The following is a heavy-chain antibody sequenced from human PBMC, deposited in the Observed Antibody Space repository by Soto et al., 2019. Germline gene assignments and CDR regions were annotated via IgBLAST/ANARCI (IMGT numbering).Heavy chain of an antibody. Sequence: QVQLVESGGGVVQPGRSLRLSCAASGFTFSSYGMHWVRQAPGKGLEWVAVIWYDGSNKYYADSVKGRFTISRDNSKNPLYLQMNSLRAEDTAVYYCARGEYSGYDFGYWGQGTLVTVSS. D-gene: IGHD5-12*01. V-gene: IGHV3-33*01. CDR2: IWYDGSNK. CDR3: ARGEYSGYDFGY. CDR1: GFTFSSYG. J-gene: IGHJ4*02.